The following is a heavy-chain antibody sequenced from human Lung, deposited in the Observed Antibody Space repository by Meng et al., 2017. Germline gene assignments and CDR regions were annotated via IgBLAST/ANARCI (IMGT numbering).Heavy chain of an antibody. V-gene: IGHV6-1*01. CDR3: ARSQQWLDS. CDR2: TYYRSKWYN. J-gene: IGHJ4*02. Sequence: HLQQSAPGLVKPSQTRSLSCAISVDSVSSNSAAWNWLRQSPSRGLEWLGRTYYRSKWYNGYAVSVRSRITINPDTSKNQFSLQLNSVTPEDTAVNYCARSQQWLDSWGQGTLVTVSS. CDR1: VDSVSSNSAA. D-gene: IGHD6-19*01.